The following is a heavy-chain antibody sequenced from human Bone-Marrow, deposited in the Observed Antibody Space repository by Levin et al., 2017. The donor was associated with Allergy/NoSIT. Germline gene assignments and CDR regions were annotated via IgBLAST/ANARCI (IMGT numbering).Heavy chain of an antibody. CDR2: ISGSGGST. CDR1: GFTFSSYA. Sequence: GESLKISCAASGFTFSSYAMSWVRQAPGKGLEWVSAISGSGGSTYYADSVKGRFTISRDNSKNTLYLQMNSLRAEDTAVYYCARIYDSSGFGIDYWGQGTLVTVSS. V-gene: IGHV3-23*01. CDR3: ARIYDSSGFGIDY. D-gene: IGHD3-22*01. J-gene: IGHJ4*02.